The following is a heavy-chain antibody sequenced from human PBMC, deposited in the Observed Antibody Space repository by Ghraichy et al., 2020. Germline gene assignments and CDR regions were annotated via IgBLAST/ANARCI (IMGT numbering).Heavy chain of an antibody. CDR1: GFTFSSYA. V-gene: IGHV3-23*01. CDR3: ATGGYYYDSSGYPQSFDY. J-gene: IGHJ4*02. D-gene: IGHD3-22*01. CDR2: ISGSGGST. Sequence: GSLRLSCAASGFTFSSYAMSWVRQAPGKGLEWVSAISGSGGSTYYADSVKGRFTISRDNSKNTLYLQMNSLRAEDTAVYYCATGGYYYDSSGYPQSFDYWGQGTLVTVSS.